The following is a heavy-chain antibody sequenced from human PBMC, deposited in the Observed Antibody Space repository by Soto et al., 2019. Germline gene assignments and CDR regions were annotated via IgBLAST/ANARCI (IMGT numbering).Heavy chain of an antibody. D-gene: IGHD5-18*01. CDR2: IYYSGST. J-gene: IGHJ4*02. Sequence: PSETLSLTCIVSGGSISNYYWSWIRQPPGKGLEWIGYIYYSGSTNYNPSLTSRVTISVDTSKNQFSLKLSSVTAADTAVYYCARGIRLWPIPYYFDYWGRGTLVTVSS. V-gene: IGHV4-59*01. CDR3: ARGIRLWPIPYYFDY. CDR1: GGSISNYY.